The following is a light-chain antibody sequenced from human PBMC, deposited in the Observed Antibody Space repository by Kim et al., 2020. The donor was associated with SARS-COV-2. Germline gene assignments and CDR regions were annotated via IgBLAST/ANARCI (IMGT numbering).Light chain of an antibody. V-gene: IGLV3-19*01. CDR1: SLKSYY. Sequence: ALEQTVRITCPGDSLKSYYASWYQQKPGQAPVLVIYGKNNRPSGIPDRFSGSSSGNTASLTITGVQAEDEADYYCNSRDSSGNLVVFGGGTQLTVL. CDR2: GKN. J-gene: IGLJ2*01. CDR3: NSRDSSGNLVV.